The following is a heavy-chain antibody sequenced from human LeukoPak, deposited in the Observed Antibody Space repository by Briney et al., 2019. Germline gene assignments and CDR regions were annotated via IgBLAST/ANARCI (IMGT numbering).Heavy chain of an antibody. CDR1: GFTFSSYA. D-gene: IGHD1-1*01. CDR2: ISGSGGIT. J-gene: IGHJ4*02. Sequence: GGSLRLSCAASGFTFSSYAMTWVRQAPGKGLEWVSVISGSGGITYYADSVKGRFTISRDNSKNTLYLQMNSLRAEDTAVYYCAKSNSYFDCWGQGTLVTVSS. CDR3: AKSNSYFDC. V-gene: IGHV3-23*01.